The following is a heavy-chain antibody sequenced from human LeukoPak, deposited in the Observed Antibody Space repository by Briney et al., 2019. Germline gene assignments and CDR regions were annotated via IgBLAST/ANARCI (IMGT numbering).Heavy chain of an antibody. D-gene: IGHD5-12*01. Sequence: PSQTLSLTCTVSGGSICSGGYYWSWIRQHPGKGLEWIGYIYYSGSTYYNPSLKSRVTISVDTSKNQFSLKLSSVTAADTAVYYCATNFAYSGSVWGYWGQGTLVTVSS. CDR1: GGSICSGGYY. CDR2: IYYSGST. J-gene: IGHJ4*02. CDR3: ATNFAYSGSVWGY. V-gene: IGHV4-31*03.